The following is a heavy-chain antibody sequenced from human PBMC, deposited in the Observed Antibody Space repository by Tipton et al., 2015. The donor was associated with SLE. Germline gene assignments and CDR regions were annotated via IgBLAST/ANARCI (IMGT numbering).Heavy chain of an antibody. J-gene: IGHJ4*02. CDR1: GDSISRNY. CDR2: FYNSGST. CDR3: ARTLPDSSGLAFDH. V-gene: IGHV4-4*09. D-gene: IGHD3-22*01. Sequence: TLSLTCTVSGDSISRNYWSWIRQPPGKKLEWIGYFYNSGSTKYSPSLKSRLTISVDTSKNQFSLKLSSVTAADTAVYYCARTLPDSSGLAFDHWGQGTLVTVSS.